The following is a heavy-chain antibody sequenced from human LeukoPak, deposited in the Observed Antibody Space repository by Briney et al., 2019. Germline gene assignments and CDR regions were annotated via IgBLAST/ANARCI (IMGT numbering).Heavy chain of an antibody. D-gene: IGHD6-13*01. CDR2: INPSGGST. V-gene: IGHV1-46*01. CDR3: ARDGVGGYSSRAGFFDY. CDR1: GYTFTSYY. J-gene: IGHJ4*02. Sequence: GASVKVSCKASGYTFTSYYMHWVRQAPGQGLEWMGIINPSGGSTSYAQKFQGRVAMTRDMSTSTVYMELSSLRSEDTAVYYCARDGVGGYSSRAGFFDYWGQGTLVTVSS.